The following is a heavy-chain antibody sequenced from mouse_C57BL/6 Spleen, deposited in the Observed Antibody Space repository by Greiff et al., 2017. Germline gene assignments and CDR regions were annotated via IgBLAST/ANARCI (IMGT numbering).Heavy chain of an antibody. CDR3: SYSTSYGGDY. Sequence: EVQLQQSGPELVKPGASVTMSCKASGYTFTDYNMHWVKQSHGKSLEWIGNINPTNGGTSYNQKFKGKATLTVNKSSSPAYMELSSLTSEVSAVYYCSYSTSYGGDYWGQGTTLTVSS. D-gene: IGHD1-1*01. V-gene: IGHV1-22*01. CDR1: GYTFTDYN. J-gene: IGHJ2*01. CDR2: INPTNGGT.